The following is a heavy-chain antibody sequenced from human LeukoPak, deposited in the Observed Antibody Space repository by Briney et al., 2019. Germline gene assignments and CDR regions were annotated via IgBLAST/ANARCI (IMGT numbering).Heavy chain of an antibody. D-gene: IGHD3-22*01. Sequence: ASVKVSCKASGYTFTSYGISWVRQAPGQGLEWMGWINPNSGGTNYAQKFQGRVTMTRDTSISTAYMELSRLRSDDTAVYYCARADYYDSRNYMDVWGKGTTVTVSS. J-gene: IGHJ6*03. V-gene: IGHV1-2*02. CDR3: ARADYYDSRNYMDV. CDR1: GYTFTSYG. CDR2: INPNSGGT.